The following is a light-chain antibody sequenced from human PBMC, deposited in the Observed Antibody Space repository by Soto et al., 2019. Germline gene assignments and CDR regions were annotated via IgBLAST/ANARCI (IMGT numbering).Light chain of an antibody. Sequence: IVLTQFPGTVAIATGGRATLAPRTSQSVSSNYLAWYQQRPGQAPRLLIYDASSRATGVPDRFSGSGSGTDFTLTISRLKPEDFAVYYCHQYGGSPGTIGQGTKVDIK. V-gene: IGKV3-20*01. CDR3: HQYGGSPGT. CDR2: DAS. J-gene: IGKJ1*01. CDR1: QSVSSNY.